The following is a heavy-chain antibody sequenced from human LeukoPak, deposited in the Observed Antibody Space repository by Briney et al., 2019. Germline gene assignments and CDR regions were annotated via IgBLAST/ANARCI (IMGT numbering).Heavy chain of an antibody. CDR3: ARDAPHQRFDY. Sequence: ASVKVSCKASGYTFIDYWIHWVRQAPGQGLEWMGKIDLNTGDTTSAQKFQGRVTKTRDTSISTVYLDLSGLGSDDTAVYYCARDAPHQRFDYWGQGTLVTVSS. J-gene: IGHJ4*02. CDR2: IDLNTGDT. CDR1: GYTFIDYW. V-gene: IGHV1-2*02.